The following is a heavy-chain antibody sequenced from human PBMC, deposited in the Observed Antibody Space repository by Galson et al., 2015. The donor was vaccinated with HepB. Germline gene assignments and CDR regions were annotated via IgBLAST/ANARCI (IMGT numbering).Heavy chain of an antibody. D-gene: IGHD2-21*02. CDR1: GFTFSSYW. CDR2: INSDGSST. CDR3: ARGGGGGIVVVTAQDDAFDI. Sequence: SLRLSCAASGFTFSSYWMHWVRQAPGKGLVWVSRINSDGSSTSYADSVKGRFTISRDNAKNTLYLQMNSLRAEDTAVYYCARGGGGGIVVVTAQDDAFDIWGQGTMVTVSS. J-gene: IGHJ3*02. V-gene: IGHV3-74*01.